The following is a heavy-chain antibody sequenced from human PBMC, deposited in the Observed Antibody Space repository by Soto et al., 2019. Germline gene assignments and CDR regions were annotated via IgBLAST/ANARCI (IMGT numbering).Heavy chain of an antibody. CDR2: IKSDETTT. Sequence: EVQLVESGGGLVQPGGSLGLPGAASELPFTNYWMHGVGQVPGKGPEWVSRIKSDETTTDNADSGKGRFTISRDNAKNTVYLQMSSLRAEDTAVYYCARGLYLAYGQDYWGQGILVTVSP. J-gene: IGHJ4*02. D-gene: IGHD4-17*01. CDR1: ELPFTNYW. V-gene: IGHV3-74*01. CDR3: ARGLYLAYGQDY.